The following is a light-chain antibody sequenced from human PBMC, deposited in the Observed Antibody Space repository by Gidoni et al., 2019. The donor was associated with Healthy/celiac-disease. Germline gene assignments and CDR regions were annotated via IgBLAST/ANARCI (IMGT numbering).Light chain of an antibody. J-gene: IGKJ3*01. CDR3: QQYNNRFT. CDR2: TSS. CDR1: QSVSNN. V-gene: IGKV3-15*01. Sequence: EIVITQSPATLPVSPGETATLSCRASQSVSNNLAWYQQKPGLAPKLLIYTSSIRATGIPARFSGGGFGTDFTLTISSLQSEDFAVYYCQQYNNRFTFGPGTKVDVK.